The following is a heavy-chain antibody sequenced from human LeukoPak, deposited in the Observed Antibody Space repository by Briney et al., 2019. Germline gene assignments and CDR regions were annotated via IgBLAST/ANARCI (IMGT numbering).Heavy chain of an antibody. J-gene: IGHJ4*02. V-gene: IGHV1-69*13. Sequence: GASVKVSCKASGYTFTNFYMHWVRQVPGQGLEWMGGIIPIFGTANYAQKFQGRVTITADESTSTAYMELSSLRSEDTAVYYCARYILGFGEFPPYFDYRGQGTLVTVSS. CDR2: IIPIFGTA. CDR3: ARYILGFGEFPPYFDY. D-gene: IGHD3-10*01. CDR1: GYTFTNFY.